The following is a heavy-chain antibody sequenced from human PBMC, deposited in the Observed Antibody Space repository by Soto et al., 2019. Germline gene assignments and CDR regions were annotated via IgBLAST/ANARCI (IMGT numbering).Heavy chain of an antibody. CDR1: GFTFSDYW. D-gene: IGHD3-10*01. CDR3: ASGLKGKYGSDY. J-gene: IGHJ4*02. V-gene: IGHV3-74*01. Sequence: EVQLVESGGDLVQPGGSLRLSCAASGFTFSDYWMHWVRQAPGKGLVWVSRVNSDGSTTNYADSVKGRFTISRDNAKNTHYLQMTSLRAEDTAVYYCASGLKGKYGSDYWGQGTLVTVSS. CDR2: VNSDGSTT.